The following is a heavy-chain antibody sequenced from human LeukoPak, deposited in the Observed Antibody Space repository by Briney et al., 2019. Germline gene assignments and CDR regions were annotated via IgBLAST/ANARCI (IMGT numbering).Heavy chain of an antibody. CDR1: GFTFRSYD. V-gene: IGHV3-13*04. D-gene: IGHD3-9*01. Sequence: PGGSLRLSCVASGFTFRSYDMFWVRQSTGKGLEWVSGIGTAGDTNYADSVKGRFTISRGNAKNSLYLQMNSLRAGDTAVYYCARGSSYDILSRYYGMDVWGQGTTVTVSS. CDR3: ARGSSYDILSRYYGMDV. J-gene: IGHJ6*02. CDR2: IGTAGDT.